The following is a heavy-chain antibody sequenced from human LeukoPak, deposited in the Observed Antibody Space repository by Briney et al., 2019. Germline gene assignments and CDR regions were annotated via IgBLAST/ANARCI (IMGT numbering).Heavy chain of an antibody. V-gene: IGHV3-15*01. CDR3: TWIQKVLGGFDL. CDR2: IKSKYSGYSETT. CDR1: GFTFSSYN. J-gene: IGHJ3*01. Sequence: GGSLRLSCAASGFTFSSYNMKWVRQAPGKGLEWIGRIKSKYSGYSETTDYAESVKGRFTISRDDSQNMVYLQMNSLNTEDTAVYYCTWIQKVLGGFDLWGQGTMVTVSS. D-gene: IGHD5-18*01.